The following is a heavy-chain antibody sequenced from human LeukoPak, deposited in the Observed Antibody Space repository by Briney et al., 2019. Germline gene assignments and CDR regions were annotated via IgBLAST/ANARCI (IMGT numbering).Heavy chain of an antibody. V-gene: IGHV3-21*01. CDR2: ISSSSSYI. Sequence: PGGSLRLSCAASGSTFSSYSMNWVRQAPGKGLEWVSSISSSSSYIYYADSVKGRFTISRDNAKNSLYLQMNSLRAEDAAVYYCARAAYCGGDCSLSPYFDYWGQGTLVTVSS. CDR1: GSTFSSYS. J-gene: IGHJ4*02. CDR3: ARAAYCGGDCSLSPYFDY. D-gene: IGHD2-21*02.